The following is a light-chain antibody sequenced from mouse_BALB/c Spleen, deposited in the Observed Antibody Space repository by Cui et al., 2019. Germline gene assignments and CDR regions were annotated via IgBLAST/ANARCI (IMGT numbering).Light chain of an antibody. CDR2: STT. CDR1: SSVSY. V-gene: IGKV4-80*01. CDR3: HQWSSYPWT. J-gene: IGKJ1*01. Sequence: QFVLTQSPAIMPASLGDETTLTCSASSSVSYMHWYQQKSGTSPKLLIYSTTNLASGVPSRFSGSGSGTFYSLTISSVEAEDAADYYCHQWSSYPWTFGGGTKLEIK.